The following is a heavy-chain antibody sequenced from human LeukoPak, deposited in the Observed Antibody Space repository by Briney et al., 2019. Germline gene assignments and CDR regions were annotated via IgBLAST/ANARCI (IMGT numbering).Heavy chain of an antibody. CDR2: IYSGGST. D-gene: IGHD3-22*01. CDR1: RFTVSRNY. J-gene: IGHJ4*02. CDR3: AGTIVGKWAIDY. Sequence: PGGSLRLSCAASRFTVSRNYMTWVRQAPGKGLEWVSVIYSGGSTYYADSVKGRFTISRDNSKNTLYLQMNSLRAEDTAVYYCAGTIVGKWAIDYWGQGTLVTVSS. V-gene: IGHV3-53*01.